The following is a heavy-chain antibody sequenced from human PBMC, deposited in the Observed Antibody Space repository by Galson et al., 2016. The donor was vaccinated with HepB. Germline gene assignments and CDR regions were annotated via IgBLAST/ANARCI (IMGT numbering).Heavy chain of an antibody. D-gene: IGHD2-15*01. Sequence: SLRLSCAASGLTYSSSAIHWVRQAPGKGLEWVAVISYDGSNKYYAESVKGRFTISRDNSKNTVYLQMNSLRAEDTAVYYCAGSPNYYGMDVWGQGTTVTVSS. CDR2: ISYDGSNK. CDR3: AGSPNYYGMDV. J-gene: IGHJ6*02. CDR1: GLTYSSSA. V-gene: IGHV3-30-3*01.